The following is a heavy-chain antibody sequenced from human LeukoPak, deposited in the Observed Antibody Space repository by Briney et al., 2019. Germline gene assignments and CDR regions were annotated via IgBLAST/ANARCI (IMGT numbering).Heavy chain of an antibody. V-gene: IGHV4-4*09. Sequence: SETLSLTCTVSGGSISSYYWSWIRQPPGKGLEWIGYIYTSGSTNYNPSLKSQVTISVDTSKNQFSLKLSSVTAADTAVYYCASMFGTNYYYYYMGVWGKGTTVTVSS. CDR2: IYTSGST. J-gene: IGHJ6*03. CDR3: ASMFGTNYYYYYMGV. D-gene: IGHD3-10*02. CDR1: GGSISSYY.